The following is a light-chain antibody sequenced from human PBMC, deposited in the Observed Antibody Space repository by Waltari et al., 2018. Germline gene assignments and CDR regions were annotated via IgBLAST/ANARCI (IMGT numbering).Light chain of an antibody. Sequence: DIVMTQSPDSLTVSLGERVTINCKSSQSVIYSATNKNYVAWYQQKPGQPPKLLSYWASIRETGVPDRFSGSGSGTDFTLTISSLQAEDVAVYYCQHYYSTPLAFGGGTKVEIK. CDR3: QHYYSTPLA. V-gene: IGKV4-1*01. CDR1: QSVIYSATNKNY. J-gene: IGKJ4*01. CDR2: WAS.